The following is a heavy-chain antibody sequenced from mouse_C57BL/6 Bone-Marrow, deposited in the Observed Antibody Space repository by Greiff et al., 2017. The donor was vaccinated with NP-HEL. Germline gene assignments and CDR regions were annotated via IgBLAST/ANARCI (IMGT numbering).Heavy chain of an antibody. CDR3: ARNSSGYWFAY. CDR2: IYPRSGNT. V-gene: IGHV1-81*01. D-gene: IGHD3-2*02. CDR1: GYTFTSYG. J-gene: IGHJ3*01. Sequence: VQLQQSGAELARPGASVKPSCKASGYTFTSYGISWVKQRTGQGLEWIGEIYPRSGNTYYNEKFKGKATLTADKSSSTAYMELRSLTSEDSAVYFCARNSSGYWFAYWGQGTLVTVSA.